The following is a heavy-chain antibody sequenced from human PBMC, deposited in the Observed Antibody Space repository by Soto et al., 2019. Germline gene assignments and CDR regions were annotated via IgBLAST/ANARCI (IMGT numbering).Heavy chain of an antibody. J-gene: IGHJ5*02. Sequence: SETLSLTCTVSGGSIRTTAYYWGWIRQHPGKGLEWIGYIYYSGSTYYNPSLKSRVTISVDTSKNQFSLKLSSVTAADTAVYYCARGLVRGVILWFDPWGQGTLVTVS. CDR2: IYYSGST. CDR1: GGSIRTTAYY. D-gene: IGHD3-10*01. V-gene: IGHV4-31*03. CDR3: ARGLVRGVILWFDP.